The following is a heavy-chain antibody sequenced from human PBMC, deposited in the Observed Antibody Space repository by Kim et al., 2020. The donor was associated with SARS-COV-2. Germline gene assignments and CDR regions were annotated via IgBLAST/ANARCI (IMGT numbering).Heavy chain of an antibody. CDR2: IVVGSGNT. CDR1: GFTFTSSA. J-gene: IGHJ3*02. D-gene: IGHD3-22*01. CDR3: AAVRDYIPGLDSSGYYELGAFDI. Sequence: SVKVSCKASGFTFTSSAMQWVRQARGQRLEWIGWIVVGSGNTNYAQKFQERVTITRDMSTSTAYMELSSLRSEDTAVYYCAAVRDYIPGLDSSGYYELGAFDIWGQGTMVTVSS. V-gene: IGHV1-58*02.